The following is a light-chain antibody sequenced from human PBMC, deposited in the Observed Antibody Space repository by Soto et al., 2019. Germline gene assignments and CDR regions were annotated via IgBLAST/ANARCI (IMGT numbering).Light chain of an antibody. V-gene: IGKV3-15*01. Sequence: EIVLTQSPGTLSLSPGERATLSCRASQSVSSSYLAWYQQKPGQAPRLLIFAASTRATGIPARFSGSGSGTEFSLTITSLQSEDFALYYCQQYNNRPPWTFGQGTKVEVK. CDR3: QQYNNRPPWT. CDR2: AAS. J-gene: IGKJ1*01. CDR1: QSVSSSY.